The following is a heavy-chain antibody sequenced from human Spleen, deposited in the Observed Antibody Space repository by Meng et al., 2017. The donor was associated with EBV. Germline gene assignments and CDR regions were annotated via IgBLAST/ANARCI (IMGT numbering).Heavy chain of an antibody. CDR2: IKHSGST. D-gene: IGHD4-17*01. CDR3: ARGTLRWLARPWFDP. CDR1: GGPFSGYY. V-gene: IGHV4-34*01. Sequence: QVTLPQWEAGLLEPSETLSLTCAVYGGPFSGYYWSWIRKPPGKGLEWIGEIKHSGSTNYNPSLKSRVTISLDTSKNQFSLELNSVTAADTAVYFCARGTLRWLARPWFDPWGQGTLVTVSS. J-gene: IGHJ5*02.